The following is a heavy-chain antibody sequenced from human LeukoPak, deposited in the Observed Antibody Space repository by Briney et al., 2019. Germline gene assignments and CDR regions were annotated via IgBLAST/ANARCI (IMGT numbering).Heavy chain of an antibody. Sequence: PGGSLRLSCAASGFTFSSYSMNWVRQAPGKGLEWVSSISSSSSYIYYADSVKGRFTISRDNAENTLYLQMNSLRAEDTAVYYCARDQNGPYYYMDVWGKGTTVTVSS. D-gene: IGHD2-8*01. V-gene: IGHV3-21*01. CDR2: ISSSSSYI. CDR3: ARDQNGPYYYMDV. J-gene: IGHJ6*03. CDR1: GFTFSSYS.